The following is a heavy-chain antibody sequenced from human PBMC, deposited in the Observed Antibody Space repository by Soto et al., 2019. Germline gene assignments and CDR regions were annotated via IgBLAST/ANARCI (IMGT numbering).Heavy chain of an antibody. Sequence: ASVKVSCKASGYTFTSYAMHWVRQAPGQRLEWMGWINAGNGNTKYSQKFQGRVTITRDTSASTAYMELSSLRSEDTAVYYCARSVPTRYCSGGSCYSTYHNWFDPWGQGTLVTVSS. CDR3: ARSVPTRYCSGGSCYSTYHNWFDP. J-gene: IGHJ5*02. V-gene: IGHV1-3*01. CDR1: GYTFTSYA. D-gene: IGHD2-15*01. CDR2: INAGNGNT.